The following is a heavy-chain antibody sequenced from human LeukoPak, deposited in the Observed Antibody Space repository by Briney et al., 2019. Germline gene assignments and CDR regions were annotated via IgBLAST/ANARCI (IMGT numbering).Heavy chain of an antibody. CDR2: IYYSGST. J-gene: IGHJ4*02. D-gene: IGHD5-12*01. CDR1: GYSISSGYY. Sequence: SETLSLTCTVAGYSISSGYYWGWIRQPPGKGLEWIGSIYYSGSTYYNPSLKSRVTISVDTSKNQFSLKLSSVTAADTAVYYCARLGSGPYYFDYWGQGTLVTVSS. CDR3: ARLGSGPYYFDY. V-gene: IGHV4-38-2*02.